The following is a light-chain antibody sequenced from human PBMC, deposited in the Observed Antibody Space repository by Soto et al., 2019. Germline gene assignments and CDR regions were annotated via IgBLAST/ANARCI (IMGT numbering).Light chain of an antibody. CDR1: SSDVGGYNY. CDR2: EVS. Sequence: QSVLTQPPSASGSPGQSVTISCTGSSSDVGGYNYVSWYQQHPGKAPKLMIYEVSKRPSGVPDRLSGSKSGNTASLTVSGXXXXXXXXYYCSSYGGSNTVVFGGGTKLTVL. J-gene: IGLJ2*01. CDR3: SSYGGSNTVV. V-gene: IGLV2-8*01.